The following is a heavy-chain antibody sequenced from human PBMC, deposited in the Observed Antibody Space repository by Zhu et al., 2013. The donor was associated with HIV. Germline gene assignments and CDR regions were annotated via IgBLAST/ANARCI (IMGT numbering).Heavy chain of an antibody. Sequence: QVQLQESGPGLVKPSETLSLTCAVSGYSISSGYYWGWIRQPPGKGLEWIGSIYHSGSTYYNPSLKSRVTISVDTSKNQFSLKLSSVTAADTAVYYCARHVVNIVVVPAATGHFQHWGQGTLVTVSS. V-gene: IGHV4-38-2*01. D-gene: IGHD2-2*01. CDR1: GYSISSGYY. CDR3: ARHVVNIVVVPAATGHFQH. CDR2: IYHSGST. J-gene: IGHJ1*01.